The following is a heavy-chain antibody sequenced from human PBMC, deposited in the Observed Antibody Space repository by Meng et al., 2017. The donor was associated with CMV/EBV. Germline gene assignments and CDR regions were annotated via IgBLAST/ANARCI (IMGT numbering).Heavy chain of an antibody. CDR1: GYTFTSYD. CDR3: AKDMGEGIQLWSWCMDV. CDR2: MNPNSGNT. D-gene: IGHD5-18*01. Sequence: ASVKVSCKASGYTFTSYDINWVRQATGQGLEWMGWMNPNSGNTGYAQKFQGRVTITTDESTSTAYMELSSLRSEDTALYYCAKDMGEGIQLWSWCMDVWGQGTTVTVSS. V-gene: IGHV1-8*03. J-gene: IGHJ6*02.